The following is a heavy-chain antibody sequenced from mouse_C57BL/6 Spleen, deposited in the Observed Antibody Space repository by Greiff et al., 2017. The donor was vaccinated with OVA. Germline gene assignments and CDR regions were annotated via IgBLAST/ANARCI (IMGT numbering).Heavy chain of an antibody. V-gene: IGHV5-4*01. CDR3: AREDITTEGFAY. Sequence: EVKLVESGGGLVKPGGSLKLSCAASGFTFSSYAMSWVRQTPEKRLEWVATISDGGNYTYYPDNVKGRFTISRDNAKNNLYLQMSHLKSEDTAMYYCAREDITTEGFAYWGQGTLVTVSA. CDR2: ISDGGNYT. CDR1: GFTFSSYA. D-gene: IGHD1-1*01. J-gene: IGHJ3*01.